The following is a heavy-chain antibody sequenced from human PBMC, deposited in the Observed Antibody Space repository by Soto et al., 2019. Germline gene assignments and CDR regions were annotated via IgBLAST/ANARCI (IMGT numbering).Heavy chain of an antibody. CDR1: GFTFSNYW. D-gene: IGHD1-26*01. CDR3: ARDGGNLVGASVMDWFDP. Sequence: PGGFLRLSCADSGFTFSNYWMHWVRQAPGKGLVWVSRINTDGSSTSYADSVKGRFTISRDNANNTLYLEMNNLRAEDTAVYYCARDGGNLVGASVMDWFDPWGQGTRVTVSS. V-gene: IGHV3-74*01. J-gene: IGHJ5*02. CDR2: INTDGSST.